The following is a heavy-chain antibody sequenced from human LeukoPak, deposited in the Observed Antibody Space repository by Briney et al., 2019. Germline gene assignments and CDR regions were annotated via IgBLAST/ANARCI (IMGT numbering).Heavy chain of an antibody. V-gene: IGHV1-69*05. CDR2: IIPIFGTA. J-gene: IGHJ3*02. CDR3: ARGGHLAYCGGDCYSLAFDI. CDR1: GGTFSSYA. D-gene: IGHD2-21*01. Sequence: ASVKVSCKASGGTFSSYAISWVRQAPGQGLEWMGGIIPIFGTANYAQKFQGRVTITTDESTSTAYVELSSLRSEDTAVYYCARGGHLAYCGGDCYSLAFDIWGQGTMVTVSS.